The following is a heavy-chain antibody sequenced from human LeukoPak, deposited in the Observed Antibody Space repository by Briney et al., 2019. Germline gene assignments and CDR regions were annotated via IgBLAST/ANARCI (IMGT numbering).Heavy chain of an antibody. J-gene: IGHJ4*02. CDR2: IYYSGST. CDR1: GGSISSSSYY. D-gene: IGHD5-24*01. V-gene: IGHV4-39*01. Sequence: SETLSLTCTVSGGSISSSSYYWGWIRQPPGKGLEWIGSIYYSGSTYYNPSLKSRVTISVDTSKNQFSLKLSSVTAADTAVYYCARLAYGGRWLQLGPLYYFDYWGQGTLVTVSS. CDR3: ARLAYGGRWLQLGPLYYFDY.